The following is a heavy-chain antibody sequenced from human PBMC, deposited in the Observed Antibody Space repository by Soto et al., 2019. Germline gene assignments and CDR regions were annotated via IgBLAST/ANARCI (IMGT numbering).Heavy chain of an antibody. V-gene: IGHV1-8*01. Sequence: QVRVVQSGAEVKKPGASVKVSCKTYGYTFTDYDINWVRQAPGEGLEWMGWVSPDHGNAGYAQQFQGRVTMTSDTSISTVFMELTNLRSEDKAVYYCAVTTGYWGQGTKVTVSS. D-gene: IGHD4-17*01. J-gene: IGHJ4*02. CDR3: AVTTGY. CDR2: VSPDHGNA. CDR1: GYTFTDYD.